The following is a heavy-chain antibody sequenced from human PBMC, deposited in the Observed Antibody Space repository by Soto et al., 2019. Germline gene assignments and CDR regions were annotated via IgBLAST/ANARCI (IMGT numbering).Heavy chain of an antibody. Sequence: ASVKVSCKSSGYTFTRYTMNWVRQAPGQRLEWMGWINPDNGNTKSSQKFQDRVIITRDTSASTAYMDLSSLRSEDTAVYYCARGIATGQLDPWGQGTLVTVSS. D-gene: IGHD2-15*01. V-gene: IGHV1-3*01. J-gene: IGHJ5*02. CDR3: ARGIATGQLDP. CDR1: GYTFTRYT. CDR2: INPDNGNT.